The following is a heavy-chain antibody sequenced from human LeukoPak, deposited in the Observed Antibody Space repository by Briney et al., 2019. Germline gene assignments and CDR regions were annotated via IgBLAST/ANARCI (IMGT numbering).Heavy chain of an antibody. CDR2: IYYSGST. Sequence: SETLSLTCTVSGGSISSYYWSWIRQPPGKGLEWIGYIYYSGSTNYNPSLESRVTISVDTSKNQFSLKLSSVTAADTAVYYCARGIAARRLASAFDIWGQGTIVTVSS. V-gene: IGHV4-59*01. CDR3: ARGIAARRLASAFDI. CDR1: GGSISSYY. J-gene: IGHJ3*02. D-gene: IGHD6-6*01.